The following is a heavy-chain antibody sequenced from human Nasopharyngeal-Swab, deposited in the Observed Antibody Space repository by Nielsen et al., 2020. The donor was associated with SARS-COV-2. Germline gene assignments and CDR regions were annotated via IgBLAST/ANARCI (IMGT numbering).Heavy chain of an antibody. CDR2: IFSNDET. D-gene: IGHD3-16*02. J-gene: IGHJ4*02. Sequence: PGKALEWLAHIFSNDETSYSTSLKSRLTISKDTSKSQVVLTMTNMDPVDTATYYCARIDYDYVWGSYRYTGGYFDYWGQGTRVTVSS. CDR3: ARIDYDYVWGSYRYTGGYFDY. V-gene: IGHV2-26*01.